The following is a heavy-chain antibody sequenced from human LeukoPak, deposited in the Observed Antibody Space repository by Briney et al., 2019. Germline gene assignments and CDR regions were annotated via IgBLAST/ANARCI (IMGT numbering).Heavy chain of an antibody. D-gene: IGHD3-9*01. Sequence: SETLSLTCTVSGGSINKYYWSWIRQSPGKGLEWLGYVHDSAGTIYNPSLKSRVAISVGTSKTQFSLKVTSVTTADTAVYYCAKGRKDFDTNLGPFDSWGQGILVTVSS. CDR1: GGSINKYY. CDR3: AKGRKDFDTNLGPFDS. J-gene: IGHJ4*02. CDR2: VHDSAGT. V-gene: IGHV4-59*01.